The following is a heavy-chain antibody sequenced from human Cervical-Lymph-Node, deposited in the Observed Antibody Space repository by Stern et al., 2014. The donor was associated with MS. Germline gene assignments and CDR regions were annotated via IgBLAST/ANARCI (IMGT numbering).Heavy chain of an antibody. J-gene: IGHJ5*02. D-gene: IGHD2-21*01. V-gene: IGHV7-4-1*01. Sequence: QVQLVQSGSEWKKPGASVPVSCKASGYDFRRYAMNWVRQAPGQGLEWMGWINSATGDPLYAQGFEGRFVFSLDTSVRTAYLQIVSLRTEDTAIYYCTSRGAGEFGVSPTGSWGQGTLVTVSS. CDR3: TSRGAGEFGVSPTGS. CDR1: GYDFRRYA. CDR2: INSATGDP.